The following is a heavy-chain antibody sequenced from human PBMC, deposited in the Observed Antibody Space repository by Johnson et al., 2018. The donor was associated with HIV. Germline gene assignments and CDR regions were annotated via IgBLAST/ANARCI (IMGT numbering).Heavy chain of an antibody. CDR1: GFTFSSYA. CDR3: ASSFLLWFGEFAQEIDAFDI. CDR2: ISGSGGST. D-gene: IGHD3-10*01. Sequence: VQLVESGGGLVQPGGSLRLSCAASGFTFSSYAMSWVRQAPGKGLEWVSAISGSGGSTYYADSVKGRFTISRDNSKNTLYLKMNSLRAEDTAVYYCASSFLLWFGEFAQEIDAFDIWGQGTMVTVSS. V-gene: IGHV3-23*04. J-gene: IGHJ3*02.